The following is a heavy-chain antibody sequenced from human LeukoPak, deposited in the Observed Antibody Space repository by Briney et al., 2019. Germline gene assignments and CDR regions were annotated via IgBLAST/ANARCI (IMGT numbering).Heavy chain of an antibody. CDR3: ARATQYCSGGRCYDTWFDP. J-gene: IGHJ5*02. CDR2: INEDGSEK. D-gene: IGHD2-15*01. V-gene: IGHV3-7*01. Sequence: GGSLRLSCAASAFTFSRYWTTWVRQAPGKGLEWVANINEDGSEKYYLDSVRGRFTISRDNAKNSLYLQMNSLRAEDTAVYYCARATQYCSGGRCYDTWFDPWGQGTLVTVSS. CDR1: AFTFSRYW.